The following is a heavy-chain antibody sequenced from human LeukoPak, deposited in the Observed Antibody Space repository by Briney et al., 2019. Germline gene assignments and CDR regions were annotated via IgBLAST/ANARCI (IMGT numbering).Heavy chain of an antibody. CDR1: GFTFNTYS. J-gene: IGHJ4*02. V-gene: IGHV3-23*01. D-gene: IGHD3-10*01. CDR3: AKIRVRVQTIFDY. CDR2: ISSNSDST. Sequence: PGGSLRLSCAASGFTFNTYSMNWVRQAPGKGPEWVSYISSNSDSTYYADSVKGRFTISRDNSKNTLYLQMNSLRAEDTAVYYCAKIRVRVQTIFDYWGQGTLVTVSS.